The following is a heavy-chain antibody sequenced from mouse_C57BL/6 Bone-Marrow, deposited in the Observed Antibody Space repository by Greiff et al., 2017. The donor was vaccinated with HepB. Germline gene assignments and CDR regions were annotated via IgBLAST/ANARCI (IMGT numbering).Heavy chain of an antibody. CDR1: GYSITSGYY. Sequence: DVKLVESGPGLVKPSQSLSLTCSVTGYSITSGYYWNWIRQFPGNKLEWMGYISYDGSNNYNPSLKNRISITRDTSKNQFFLKLNSVTTEDTATYYCARGGVYYSNLFAYWGQGTLVTVSA. V-gene: IGHV3-6*01. D-gene: IGHD2-5*01. J-gene: IGHJ3*01. CDR3: ARGGVYYSNLFAY. CDR2: ISYDGSN.